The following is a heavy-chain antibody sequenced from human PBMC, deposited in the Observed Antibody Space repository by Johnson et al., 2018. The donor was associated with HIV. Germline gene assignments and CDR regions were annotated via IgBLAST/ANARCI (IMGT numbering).Heavy chain of an antibody. J-gene: IGHJ3*02. CDR2: VNWNGGST. V-gene: IGHV3-20*04. CDR1: GFTFDDYG. CDR3: ARDIHVLRYSADAFDI. D-gene: IGHD3-9*01. Sequence: VQLLESGGGVVRPGGSLRLSCAAFGFTFDDYGMSWVRQVPGKGLEWVSGVNWNGGSTGYGDSVKGRFTISRDNDKNSLYLQLNSLRAEDTALYYCARDIHVLRYSADAFDIWGQGTMVTVSS.